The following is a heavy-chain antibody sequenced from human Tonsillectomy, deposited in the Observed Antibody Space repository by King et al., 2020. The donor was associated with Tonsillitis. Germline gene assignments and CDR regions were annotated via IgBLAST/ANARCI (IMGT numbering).Heavy chain of an antibody. Sequence: QLQESGPGLVKPSQTLSLTCRVSGGSISSGGYYWSWIRQHPGKGLEWIGYIYHSGSTYYNPSLKSRVTISVDTSKNQFSLNLTSVTAADTAVYYCARDYYGSWRGSHFYCTDAWGQGTPVTVSS. V-gene: IGHV4-31*03. J-gene: IGHJ6*02. CDR1: GGSISSGGYY. D-gene: IGHD3-10*01. CDR2: IYHSGST. CDR3: ARDYYGSWRGSHFYCTDA.